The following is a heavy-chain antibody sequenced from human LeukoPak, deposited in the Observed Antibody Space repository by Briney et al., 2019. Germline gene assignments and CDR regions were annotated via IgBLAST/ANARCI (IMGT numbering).Heavy chain of an antibody. CDR1: GYTFTSYA. CDR3: ARDPSSGYYRDAFDI. V-gene: IGHV7-4-1*02. D-gene: IGHD3-22*01. CDR2: INTNTGNP. Sequence: ASVKVSCKASGYTFTSYAINWVRQAPGQGLEWMGWINTNTGNPTYAQGFTGRFVFSLDTSVSTAYLQISSLKAEDTAVYYCARDPSSGYYRDAFDIWGQGTMVTVSS. J-gene: IGHJ3*02.